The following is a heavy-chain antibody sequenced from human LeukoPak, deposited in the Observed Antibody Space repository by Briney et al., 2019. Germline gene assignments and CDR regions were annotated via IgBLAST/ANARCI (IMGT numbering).Heavy chain of an antibody. CDR2: IQSGGTT. V-gene: IGHV3-53*01. Sequence: AGGSLRLSCAASGFTVSSDYMNWVRQAPGKGLEWVSVIQSGGTTYCADSVKGRFTISRDISKNTLYLQMDSLRAEDTAVYYCAREPWGAKGAAWGMDVWGQGTTVTVSS. D-gene: IGHD1-26*01. J-gene: IGHJ6*02. CDR3: AREPWGAKGAAWGMDV. CDR1: GFTVSSDY.